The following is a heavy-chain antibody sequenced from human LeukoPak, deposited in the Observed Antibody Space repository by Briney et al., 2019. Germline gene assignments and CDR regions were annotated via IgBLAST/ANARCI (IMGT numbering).Heavy chain of an antibody. D-gene: IGHD6-13*01. CDR1: GFTFSSYA. V-gene: IGHV3-30*04. J-gene: IGHJ4*02. Sequence: GGSLRLSCAASGFTFSSYAMHWVRQAPGKGLEWVAVISYDGSNKYYADSVKGRFTISRDNSKNTLYLQMNSLRAEDTAVYYCARDSGIYSSSPGFDYWGQGTLVTVSS. CDR3: ARDSGIYSSSPGFDY. CDR2: ISYDGSNK.